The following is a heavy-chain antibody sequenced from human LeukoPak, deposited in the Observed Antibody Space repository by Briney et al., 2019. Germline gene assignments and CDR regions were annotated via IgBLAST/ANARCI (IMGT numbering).Heavy chain of an antibody. V-gene: IGHV3-11*04. CDR3: ASSRGHYYYDSSGYPH. CDR2: ISSSGSTI. Sequence: GGSLRLSCAASGFTFSDYYMSWIRQAPGKGLEWVSYISSSGSTIYYADSVKGRFTISRDNAKNSLCLQMNSLRAEDTAVYYCASSRGHYYYDSSGYPHWGQGTLVTVSS. CDR1: GFTFSDYY. D-gene: IGHD3-22*01. J-gene: IGHJ4*02.